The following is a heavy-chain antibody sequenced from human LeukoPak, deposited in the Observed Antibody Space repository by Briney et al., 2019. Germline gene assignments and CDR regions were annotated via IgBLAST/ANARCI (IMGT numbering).Heavy chain of an antibody. CDR2: IYYSGST. V-gene: IGHV4-59*01. CDR3: AIKVPWGDYFDY. D-gene: IGHD3-16*01. Sequence: SETLSLTCTVSGGSISSYYWSWIRQPPGKGLEWIGYIYYSGSTNYNPSLKSRVTISVDTSKNQFSLKLSSVTAADTAVYYCAIKVPWGDYFDYWGQGTLVTVSS. CDR1: GGSISSYY. J-gene: IGHJ4*02.